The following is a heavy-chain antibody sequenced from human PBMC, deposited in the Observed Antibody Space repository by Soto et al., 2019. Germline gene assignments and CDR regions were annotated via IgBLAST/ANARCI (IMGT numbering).Heavy chain of an antibody. V-gene: IGHV4-39*01. J-gene: IGHJ4*02. CDR1: GGSISSSSYY. Sequence: QLQLQESGPGLVKPSETLSLTCTVSGGSISSSSYYWGWIRQPSGKGLEWIGSIYYSGSTYYNPSLKXXVXTXEDTAKNQFSLKLSSVTAADTAVYYCASSYGDYVSYWGQGTLVTVSS. CDR2: IYYSGST. D-gene: IGHD4-17*01. CDR3: ASSYGDYVSY.